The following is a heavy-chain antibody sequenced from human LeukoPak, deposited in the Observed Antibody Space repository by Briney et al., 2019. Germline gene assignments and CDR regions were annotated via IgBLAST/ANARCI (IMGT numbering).Heavy chain of an antibody. D-gene: IGHD3-10*02. J-gene: IGHJ5*02. Sequence: SETLSLTCTVSGGSMSSYYWSWIRQPAGKGLEWIGRIDTSGSTNYNPSLKSRVTMSVDTSKNLFSLKLNSVTAADTAVYYCARAPTFGYWFDPWGQGTLVTVSS. CDR1: GGSMSSYY. V-gene: IGHV4-4*07. CDR3: ARAPTFGYWFDP. CDR2: IDTSGST.